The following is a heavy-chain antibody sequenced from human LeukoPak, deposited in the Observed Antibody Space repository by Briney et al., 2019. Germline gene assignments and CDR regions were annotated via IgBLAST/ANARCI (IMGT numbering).Heavy chain of an antibody. CDR2: ISSSSSTI. CDR3: ARDQLAFDI. J-gene: IGHJ3*02. CDR1: GFSFSSYN. Sequence: SGGSLRLSCAASGFSFSSYNMNWVRQAPGKGLEWVSYISSSSSTIYYADSVKGRFTISRDNAKNSLYLQMNSLRAEDTAVYYCARDQLAFDIWGQGTMVTVSS. V-gene: IGHV3-48*01.